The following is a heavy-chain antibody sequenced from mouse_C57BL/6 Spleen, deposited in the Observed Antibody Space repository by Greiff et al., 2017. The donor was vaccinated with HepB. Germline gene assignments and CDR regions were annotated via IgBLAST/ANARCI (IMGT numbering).Heavy chain of an antibody. J-gene: IGHJ3*01. V-gene: IGHV10-3*01. CDR1: GFTFNTYA. Sequence: EVQLVESGGGLVQPKGSLKLSCAASGFTFNTYAMHWVRQAPGKGLEWVARIRSKSSNYATYYADSVKDRFTISIYDSQSMLYLQMNNLKTEDTAMYFCVRGACYYYADWFAYWGQGTLVTVSA. D-gene: IGHD2-1*01. CDR2: IRSKSSNYAT. CDR3: VRGACYYYADWFAY.